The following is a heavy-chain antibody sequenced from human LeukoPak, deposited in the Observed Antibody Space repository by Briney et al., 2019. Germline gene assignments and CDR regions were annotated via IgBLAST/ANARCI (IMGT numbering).Heavy chain of an antibody. J-gene: IGHJ4*02. CDR1: GFTFSSYA. V-gene: IGHV3-30-3*01. CDR3: ARVEMATITLPGNFDY. D-gene: IGHD5-24*01. CDR2: ISYDGSNK. Sequence: GRSLRLSCAASGFTFSSYAMHWVRQAPGKGLEWVAVISYDGSNKYYADSVKGRFTISRDNSKNTLYLQMNSLRAEDPAVYYCARVEMATITLPGNFDYWGQGTLVNVSS.